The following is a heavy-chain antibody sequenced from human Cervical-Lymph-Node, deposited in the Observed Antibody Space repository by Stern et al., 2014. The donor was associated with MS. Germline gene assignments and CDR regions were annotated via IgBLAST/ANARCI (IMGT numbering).Heavy chain of an antibody. J-gene: IGHJ4*02. V-gene: IGHV1-46*01. D-gene: IGHD3-22*01. Sequence: AHLVESGAEVKKPGASVKVSCKASGYTFTSYYIHWVRQAPGQGLEWMGIINPSGDSTTYSQKFQDRVTMTRDTSTSTLYMELSSLRSEDTAVYYCARDMYYATSGSYYGFDYWGQGTLVTVSS. CDR1: GYTFTSYY. CDR2: INPSGDST. CDR3: ARDMYYATSGSYYGFDY.